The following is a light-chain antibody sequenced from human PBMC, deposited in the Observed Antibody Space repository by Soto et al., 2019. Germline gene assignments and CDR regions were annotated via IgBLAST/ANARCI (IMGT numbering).Light chain of an antibody. V-gene: IGLV2-14*01. CDR1: SSDVGAYNY. Sequence: QSALTQPASVSGSPGQSITISCTGTSSDVGAYNYVSWYQQHPGKAPKLMIYDVSNRPSGVSNRFSGSKSGNTASLTISGLQADDGAVYYSSSNKTTTIYVSGPGTKVPVL. J-gene: IGLJ1*01. CDR2: DVS. CDR3: SSNKTTTIYV.